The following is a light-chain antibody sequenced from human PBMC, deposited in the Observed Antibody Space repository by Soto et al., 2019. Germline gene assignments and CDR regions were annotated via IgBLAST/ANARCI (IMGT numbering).Light chain of an antibody. CDR3: SSYTSSSTVV. Sequence: HSVLTQPASVSGSPGQSITISCTGTSSDVGGYNYVSWYQQHPGKAPKLMIYEVSNRPSGVSNRFSGSKSGNMASLTISGLQAEDEADYYCSSYTSSSTVVFGGGTKLTVL. V-gene: IGLV2-14*01. CDR2: EVS. CDR1: SSDVGGYNY. J-gene: IGLJ2*01.